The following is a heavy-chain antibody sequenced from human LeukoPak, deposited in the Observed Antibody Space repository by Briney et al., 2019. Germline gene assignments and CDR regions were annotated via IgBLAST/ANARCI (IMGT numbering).Heavy chain of an antibody. CDR3: ARGTVTIDY. CDR2: INAGNGDT. Sequence: GASVQVSCKASGYTFSSYTMHWVRQAPGQRLEWMGWINAGNGDTKYSQKLQGRVTMTTDTSTSTAYMELRSLRSDDTAVYYCARGTVTIDYWGQGTLLTVSS. D-gene: IGHD4-17*01. J-gene: IGHJ4*02. V-gene: IGHV1-3*01. CDR1: GYTFSSYT.